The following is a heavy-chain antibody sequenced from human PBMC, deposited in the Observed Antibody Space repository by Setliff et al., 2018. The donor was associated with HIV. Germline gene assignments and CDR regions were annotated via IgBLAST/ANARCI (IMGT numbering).Heavy chain of an antibody. J-gene: IGHJ4*02. CDR2: IFHSGRI. V-gene: IGHV4-30-2*01. D-gene: IGHD1-1*01. CDR1: GGSISSGGYS. Sequence: SETLSLTCAVSGGSISSGGYSWTWIRQPPGKGLEWIAYIFHSGRIYYNPTLKSRVTMSVDRSKNHLSLNVTSVTAADTAVYYCAREKHWNGPFDYWGQGKLVTV. CDR3: AREKHWNGPFDY.